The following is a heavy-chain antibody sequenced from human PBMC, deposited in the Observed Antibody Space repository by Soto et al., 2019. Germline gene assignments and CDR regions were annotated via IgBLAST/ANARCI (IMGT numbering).Heavy chain of an antibody. CDR1: GFTFSSYG. CDR3: ARDPTDIVVVVAASTVSSGMDV. D-gene: IGHD2-15*01. CDR2: IWYDGSNK. J-gene: IGHJ6*02. Sequence: GGSLRLSCAASGFTFSSYGMHWVRQAPGKGLEWVAVIWYDGSNKYYADSVKGRFTISRDNSKNTLYLQMNSLRAEDTAVYYCARDPTDIVVVVAASTVSSGMDVWGQGTTVTVSS. V-gene: IGHV3-33*01.